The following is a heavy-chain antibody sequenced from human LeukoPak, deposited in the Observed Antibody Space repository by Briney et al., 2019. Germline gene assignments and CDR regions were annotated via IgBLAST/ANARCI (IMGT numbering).Heavy chain of an antibody. V-gene: IGHV1-46*01. Sequence: ASVKVSCKASGYTFTSYYMHWVRQAPGQGLEWMGIINPSGGSTSYAQKFQGRVTITADESTSTAYMELSSLRSEDTAVYYCARDLRQYCSGGSCYSELAYWGQGTLVTVSS. D-gene: IGHD2-15*01. CDR3: ARDLRQYCSGGSCYSELAY. CDR1: GYTFTSYY. CDR2: INPSGGST. J-gene: IGHJ4*02.